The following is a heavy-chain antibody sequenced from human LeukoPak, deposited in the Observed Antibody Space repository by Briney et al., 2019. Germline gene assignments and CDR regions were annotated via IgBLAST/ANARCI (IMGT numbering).Heavy chain of an antibody. Sequence: GGSLRLSCAASGFTFSSYWMSWVRQAPGKGLEWVANIKQDGSEKYYVDSVKGRFTISRDNAKNSLYLQMNSLRAEDTAVYYCAREGGGYYDSSGYYSWFDPWGQGTRVTVSS. V-gene: IGHV3-7*01. D-gene: IGHD3-22*01. J-gene: IGHJ5*02. CDR1: GFTFSSYW. CDR2: IKQDGSEK. CDR3: AREGGGYYDSSGYYSWFDP.